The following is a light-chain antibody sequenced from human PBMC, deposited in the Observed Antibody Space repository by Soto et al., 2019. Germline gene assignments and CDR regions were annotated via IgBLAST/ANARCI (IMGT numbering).Light chain of an antibody. CDR3: QQYGSSRIT. CDR1: QSVGSK. CDR2: GAS. Sequence: ETVMTQSPATLSVSPGERVTLSCRASQSVGSKVAWYQQKPGQAPSLLIYGASTRATETPVRFSGSGSGTEFTLTISSLQSEDFAVYYCQQYGSSRITFGQGTRLEIK. J-gene: IGKJ5*01. V-gene: IGKV3-15*01.